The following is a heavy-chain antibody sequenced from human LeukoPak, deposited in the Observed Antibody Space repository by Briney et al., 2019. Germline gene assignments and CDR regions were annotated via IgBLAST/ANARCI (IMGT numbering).Heavy chain of an antibody. D-gene: IGHD3-3*01. V-gene: IGHV1-18*01. CDR1: GYTFTSYG. CDR3: ARPPLFGVVIWVHMDV. CDR2: ISAYNGNT. Sequence: ASVKVSCKASGYTFTSYGISWVRQAPGEGLEWMGWISAYNGNTNYAQNLQGRVTMSTDTSTRTAYMGLRSLRSRGTCVYECARPPLFGVVIWVHMDVWGQGTTVTVSS. J-gene: IGHJ6*02.